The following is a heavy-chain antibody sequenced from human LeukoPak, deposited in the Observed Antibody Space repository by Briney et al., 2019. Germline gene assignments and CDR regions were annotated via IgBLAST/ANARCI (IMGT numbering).Heavy chain of an antibody. J-gene: IGHJ4*02. D-gene: IGHD3/OR15-3a*01. Sequence: PSETLSLTCTVSGASITSGGYSWSWIRQPPGKGLEWIGSIYYSGSTYYNPSLKSRVTISVDTPKNQLSLKLSSVTAADTAVYYCAREMDADWGQGTLVTVSS. V-gene: IGHV4-39*07. CDR3: AREMDAD. CDR2: IYYSGST. CDR1: GASITSGGYS.